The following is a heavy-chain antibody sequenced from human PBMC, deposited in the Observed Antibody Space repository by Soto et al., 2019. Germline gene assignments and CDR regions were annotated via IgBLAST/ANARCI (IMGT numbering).Heavy chain of an antibody. D-gene: IGHD6-13*01. CDR1: GFTFSSYA. CDR2: ISGSGGST. Sequence: GSLRLSCAASGFTFSSYAMSWVRQAPGKGLEWVSAISGSGGSTYYADSVKGRFTISRDNSKNTLYLQMNSLRAEDTAVYYCAKDVTAGIAAAASFDYWGQGTLVTVSS. J-gene: IGHJ4*02. CDR3: AKDVTAGIAAAASFDY. V-gene: IGHV3-23*01.